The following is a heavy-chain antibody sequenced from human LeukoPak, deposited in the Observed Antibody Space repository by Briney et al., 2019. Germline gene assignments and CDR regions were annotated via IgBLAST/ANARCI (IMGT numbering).Heavy chain of an antibody. V-gene: IGHV5-51*01. Sequence: GESLKISCRGSGYSFTSYWIGWVRQMPGKGLEWMGIIYPGDSDIRYSPSFQGQVTISADKSISTAYLQWSSLKASDTAMYYCARQIYYGDRTFDPWGQGTLVTVSS. J-gene: IGHJ5*02. CDR2: IYPGDSDI. CDR3: ARQIYYGDRTFDP. D-gene: IGHD4-17*01. CDR1: GYSFTSYW.